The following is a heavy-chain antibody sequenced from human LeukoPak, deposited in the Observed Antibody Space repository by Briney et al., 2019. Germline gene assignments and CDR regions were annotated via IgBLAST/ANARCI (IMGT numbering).Heavy chain of an antibody. V-gene: IGHV4-59*01. CDR1: GGSISSYY. J-gene: IGHJ5*02. CDR3: ARDSRVVPAATWVWLDP. CDR2: IYYSGST. Sequence: SETLSLTCTVSGGSISSYYWSWIRQPPGKGLEWIGYIYYSGSTNYNPSLKSRVTISVDTSKNQFSLKLSSVTAADTAVYYCARDSRVVPAATWVWLDPWGQGTLVTVSS. D-gene: IGHD2-2*01.